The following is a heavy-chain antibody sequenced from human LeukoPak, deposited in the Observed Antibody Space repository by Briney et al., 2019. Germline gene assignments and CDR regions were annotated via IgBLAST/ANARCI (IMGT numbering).Heavy chain of an antibody. CDR2: INHSGYT. CDR1: GGSFSGYH. J-gene: IGHJ4*02. V-gene: IGHV4-34*01. D-gene: IGHD4-17*01. Sequence: SETLSLTCAVYGGSFSGYHWTWIRQPPGKGLEWIGEINHSGYTNYNPSLKSRVTISVDTSKNQFSLKLSSVTAADTAVYYCAPGDADYWGQGTLVTVSS. CDR3: APGDADY.